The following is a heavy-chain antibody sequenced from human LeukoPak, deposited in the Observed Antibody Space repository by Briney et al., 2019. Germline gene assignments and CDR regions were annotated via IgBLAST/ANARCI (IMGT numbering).Heavy chain of an antibody. D-gene: IGHD2-2*01. CDR1: GDSISSYY. Sequence: SETLSLTCTASGDSISSYYWSWIRQPPGKGPEWIGYIYYSGSTNYNPSLKSRVTISVDTSKNQFSLKVTSVTAADTAVYYCARSLGAQLPPIHWGQGTLVTVSS. J-gene: IGHJ4*02. V-gene: IGHV4-59*01. CDR2: IYYSGST. CDR3: ARSLGAQLPPIH.